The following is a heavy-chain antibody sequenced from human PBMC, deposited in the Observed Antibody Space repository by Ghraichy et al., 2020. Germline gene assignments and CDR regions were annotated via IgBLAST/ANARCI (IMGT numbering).Heavy chain of an antibody. J-gene: IGHJ3*02. CDR2: ISQTGRS. CDR3: ARDCNYYDSAGYSKRAFDI. CDR1: GDSINSASCY. Sequence: LNISCTVSGDSINSASCYWGWLRQPQPPGKGLEWIATISQTGRSYYNPSLWSRVSISIDASDQFSLKLGSVTAADTAVFYCARDCNYYDSAGYSKRAFDIWGLGTMVTVSS. V-gene: IGHV4-38-2*02. D-gene: IGHD3-22*01.